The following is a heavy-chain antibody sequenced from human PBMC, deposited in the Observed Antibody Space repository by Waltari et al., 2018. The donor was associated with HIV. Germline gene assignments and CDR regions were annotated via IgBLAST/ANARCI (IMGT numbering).Heavy chain of an antibody. J-gene: IGHJ4*02. Sequence: QVQLVESGGGVVQPGRSLRLSWAASGFTFKNFAMNWVRQATGTGLGWVGNIYYDGSNKFYGDSVRGRVTISRDKSTQILYLQMNSRRVEDTALYYCARDYNYAPDYWGQGTLVIVSS. CDR3: ARDYNYAPDY. V-gene: IGHV3-33*01. CDR2: IYYDGSNK. D-gene: IGHD5-18*01. CDR1: GFTFKNFA.